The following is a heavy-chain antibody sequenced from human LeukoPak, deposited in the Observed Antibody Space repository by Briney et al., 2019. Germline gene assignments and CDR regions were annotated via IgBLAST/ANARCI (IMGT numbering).Heavy chain of an antibody. CDR2: ISSSSSYI. CDR1: GFTFSGYS. J-gene: IGHJ5*02. D-gene: IGHD6-13*01. Sequence: PGGSLRLSCAASGFTFSGYSLNWVRQAPGKGLEWVSSISSSSSYIYYADSVKGRFTISRDNAKNSLYLQMNSLRAEDTAVYYCARVPYSSSWHSPAWFDPWGQGTLVTVSS. CDR3: ARVPYSSSWHSPAWFDP. V-gene: IGHV3-21*01.